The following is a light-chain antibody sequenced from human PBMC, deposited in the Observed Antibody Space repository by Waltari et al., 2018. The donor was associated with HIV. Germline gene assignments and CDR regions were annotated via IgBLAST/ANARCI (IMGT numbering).Light chain of an antibody. CDR1: QSISTY. CDR3: QQRSSWPIT. CDR2: GAS. J-gene: IGKJ5*01. Sequence: EIVLTQSPATLSLSPGERANISCRASQSISTYLAWYQQKPGQAPRLLIYGASSRATGIPARFSGSGSGTDFTLTISSLEPGDFGVFYCQQRSSWPITFGQGTRLEIK. V-gene: IGKV3-11*01.